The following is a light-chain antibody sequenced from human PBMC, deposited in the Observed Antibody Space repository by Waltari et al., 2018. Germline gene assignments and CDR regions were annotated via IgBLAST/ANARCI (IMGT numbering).Light chain of an antibody. V-gene: IGKV1-5*03. CDR1: QSISGY. CDR2: KAS. J-gene: IGKJ1*01. Sequence: DIQMTQSPSTLSASVGDRVTITCRASQSISGYSAWYQQKPGKAPKLLIYKASSLESGVPSRFSGSGSGTTFTLTISSLQPDDFATYFCQQYNTYSGTFGQGTTVEVK. CDR3: QQYNTYSGT.